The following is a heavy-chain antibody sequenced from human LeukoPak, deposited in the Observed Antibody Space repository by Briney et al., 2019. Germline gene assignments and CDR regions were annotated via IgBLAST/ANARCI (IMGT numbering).Heavy chain of an antibody. CDR1: GGSITNYY. CDR3: AREGASGNDAFDI. Sequence: PSETLSLTCTVSGGSITNYYWSWIRQPPGKGLEWIGFSYYNGNTNYNPSLKSRVTISVDMSKNQFSLSLRSVTAADTAVYYCAREGASGNDAFDIWGQGTMVTVSS. CDR2: SYYNGNT. V-gene: IGHV4-59*01. D-gene: IGHD1-26*01. J-gene: IGHJ3*02.